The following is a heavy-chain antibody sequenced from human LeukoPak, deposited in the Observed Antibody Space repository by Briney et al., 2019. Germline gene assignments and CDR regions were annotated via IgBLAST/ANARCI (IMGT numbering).Heavy chain of an antibody. Sequence: SETLSLTCTVSGGSISSYYWSWIRQPPGKGLEWIGYIYYSGSTNYNPSLKSRVTISVDTSKNQFSLKLSSVTAADTAVYYCAKTRYFDWSIGAFDIWGQGTMVTVSS. CDR1: GGSISSYY. D-gene: IGHD3-9*01. CDR2: IYYSGST. J-gene: IGHJ3*02. V-gene: IGHV4-59*01. CDR3: AKTRYFDWSIGAFDI.